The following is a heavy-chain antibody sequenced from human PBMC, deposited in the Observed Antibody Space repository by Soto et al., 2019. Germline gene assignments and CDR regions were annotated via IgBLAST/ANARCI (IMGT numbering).Heavy chain of an antibody. D-gene: IGHD6-6*01. J-gene: IGHJ6*02. CDR3: VRQPLANLALYGMDV. V-gene: IGHV6-1*01. CDR2: TYYRSKWNY. CDR1: ADSVSANNAA. Sequence: SQTLSLTCALSADSVSANNAAWNWIRQSPSRGLEWLGRTYYRSKWNYDYAESVKSRLTITPDTSNNQFSLQLNSVTPEDAAVYYCVRQPLANLALYGMDVWGQGTTVTVSS.